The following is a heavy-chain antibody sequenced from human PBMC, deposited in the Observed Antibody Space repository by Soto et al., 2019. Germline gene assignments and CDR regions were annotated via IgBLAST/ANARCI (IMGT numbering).Heavy chain of an antibody. CDR1: GYTFTIYG. D-gene: IGHD2-2*01. CDR3: ARDYGGSSTYYYGMDV. J-gene: IGHJ6*02. Sequence: ASVKVSCTASGYTFTIYGISGLRQAPGQGLELMGWISAYNGNTNYAQKLQGRVTMTTDTSTSTAYMELRSLRSDDTAVYYCARDYGGSSTYYYGMDVWGQGTTVTVSS. V-gene: IGHV1-18*01. CDR2: ISAYNGNT.